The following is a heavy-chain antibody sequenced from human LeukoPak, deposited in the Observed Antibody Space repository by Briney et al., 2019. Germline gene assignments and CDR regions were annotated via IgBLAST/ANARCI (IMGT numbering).Heavy chain of an antibody. Sequence: ASVKVSCKASGYTFTSYGISWVRQAPGQRLEWMGWISAYNGNTNYAQKLQGRVTMTTDTSTSTAYMELRSLRSDDTAVYYCARGGLTTVTTTFHYWGQGTLVTVSS. J-gene: IGHJ4*02. V-gene: IGHV1-18*01. CDR2: ISAYNGNT. CDR3: ARGGLTTVTTTFHY. D-gene: IGHD4-11*01. CDR1: GYTFTSYG.